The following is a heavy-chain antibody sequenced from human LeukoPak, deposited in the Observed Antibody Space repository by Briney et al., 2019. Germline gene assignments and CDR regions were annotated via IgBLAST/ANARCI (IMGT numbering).Heavy chain of an antibody. J-gene: IGHJ4*02. CDR1: GFTFTSYA. Sequence: HTGGSLRLSCAASGFTFTSYAMSWVRQAPGKGLEWVSAISGSGGSTYYADSVKGRFTISRDRSKNTLYLQMNSLRAEDTAVYYCAKDLKPAAGPFDYWGQGTLVTVSS. D-gene: IGHD6-13*01. CDR3: AKDLKPAAGPFDY. CDR2: ISGSGGST. V-gene: IGHV3-23*01.